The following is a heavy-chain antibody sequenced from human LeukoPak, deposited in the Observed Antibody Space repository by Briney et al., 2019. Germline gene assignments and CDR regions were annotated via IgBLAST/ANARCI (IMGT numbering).Heavy chain of an antibody. CDR2: ISSSGSAI. Sequence: GGSLRLSCAASGFTFSSYTMNWVRQAPGKGLEWVSYISSSGSAIHYADSVKGRVTISRDNAKSSLYLQMNSLRAEDTAVYYCAREGVTTYRDAFDIWGQGTMVTVSS. CDR1: GFTFSSYT. J-gene: IGHJ3*02. D-gene: IGHD2-21*02. V-gene: IGHV3-48*04. CDR3: AREGVTTYRDAFDI.